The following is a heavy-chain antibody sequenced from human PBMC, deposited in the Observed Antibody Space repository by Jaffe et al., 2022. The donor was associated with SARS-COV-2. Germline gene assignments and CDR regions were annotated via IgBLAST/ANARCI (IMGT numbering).Heavy chain of an antibody. CDR1: GFTFSSYG. J-gene: IGHJ6*02. D-gene: IGHD6-19*01. Sequence: QVQLVESGGGVVQPGRSLRLSCAASGFTFSSYGMHWVRQAPGKGLEWVAVISYDGSNKYYADSVKGRFTISRDNSKNTLYLQMNSLRAEDTAVYYCAKDHGWLVRDYYGMDVWGQGTTVTVSS. CDR2: ISYDGSNK. CDR3: AKDHGWLVRDYYGMDV. V-gene: IGHV3-30*18.